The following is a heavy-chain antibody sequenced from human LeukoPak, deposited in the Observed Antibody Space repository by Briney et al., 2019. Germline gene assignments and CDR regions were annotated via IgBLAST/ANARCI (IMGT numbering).Heavy chain of an antibody. V-gene: IGHV1-46*01. J-gene: IGHJ4*02. CDR1: GYTFTSYY. CDR3: ARDMAYCGGDCPFDY. Sequence: GASVKVSCKASGYTFTSYYMHWVRQAPGQGLEWMGIINPSGGSTSYAQKFQGRVTMTRDTSTSTVCMELSSLRSEDTAVYYCARDMAYCGGDCPFDYWGQGTLVTVSS. D-gene: IGHD2-21*02. CDR2: INPSGGST.